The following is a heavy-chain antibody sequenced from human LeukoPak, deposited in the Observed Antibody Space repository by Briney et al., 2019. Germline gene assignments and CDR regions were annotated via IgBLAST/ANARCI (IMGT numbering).Heavy chain of an antibody. CDR3: TRDRDQYYYYGLDV. V-gene: IGHV3-49*04. D-gene: IGHD2-2*01. CDR2: IRSKAYGGTA. Sequence: GGSLRLSCAASGFTFSTYSMKWVRQDPGKGLEWVGFIRSKAYGGTADYAASLKGRFTISRDDSKSIAYLQMNSLKTEDTAVYYCTRDRDQYYYYGLDVWGQGTTVTVSS. J-gene: IGHJ6*02. CDR1: GFTFSTYS.